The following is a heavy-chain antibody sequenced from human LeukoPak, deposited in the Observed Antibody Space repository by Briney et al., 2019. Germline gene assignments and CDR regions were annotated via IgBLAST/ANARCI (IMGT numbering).Heavy chain of an antibody. CDR1: GFTFSSYS. CDR2: ISSSSSYI. V-gene: IGHV3-21*01. Sequence: PGGSLRLSCAASGFTFSSYSMNWVRQAPGKGLEWVSSISSSSSYIYYADSVKGRFTIPRDNAKNSLYLQMNSLRAEDTAVYYCARDPRWEPYDNAFDIWGQGTMVTVSS. CDR3: ARDPRWEPYDNAFDI. J-gene: IGHJ3*02. D-gene: IGHD1-26*01.